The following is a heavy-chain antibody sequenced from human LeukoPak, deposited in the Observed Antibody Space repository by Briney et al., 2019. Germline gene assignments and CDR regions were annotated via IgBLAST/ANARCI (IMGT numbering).Heavy chain of an antibody. Sequence: GGSLRLSCAASGFTFSTYSMNWVRQAPGKGLEWVSYISSRSTTIYYADSVKGRFTISRDNAKNSLFLQMNSLRAEDTAVYYCATGYSQFDYWGQGTLVTVSS. D-gene: IGHD2-15*01. CDR1: GFTFSTYS. J-gene: IGHJ4*02. V-gene: IGHV3-48*01. CDR3: ATGYSQFDY. CDR2: ISSRSTTI.